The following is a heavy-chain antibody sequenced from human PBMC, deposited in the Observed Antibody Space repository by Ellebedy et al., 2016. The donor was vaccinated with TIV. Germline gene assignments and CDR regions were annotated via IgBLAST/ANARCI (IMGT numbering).Heavy chain of an antibody. D-gene: IGHD1-14*01. J-gene: IGHJ5*02. V-gene: IGHV4-34*01. CDR2: IYHSGST. CDR3: AIDPYLPHRYNWFDP. Sequence: SETLSLTXAVYGGSFSGYYWSWIRQPPGKGLEWIGEIYHSGSTNYNPSLKSRITISVDKSKNQFSLKLSSVTAADTAVYYCAIDPYLPHRYNWFDPWGQGTLVTVSS. CDR1: GGSFSGYY.